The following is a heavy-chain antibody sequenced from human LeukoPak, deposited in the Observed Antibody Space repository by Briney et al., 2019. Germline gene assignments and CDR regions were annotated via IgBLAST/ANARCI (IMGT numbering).Heavy chain of an antibody. J-gene: IGHJ4*02. D-gene: IGHD1-26*01. CDR3: AREGYSGSPHFGY. CDR1: GGTFSSYA. Sequence: SVKVSCKASGGTFSSYAISWVRQAPGQGLEWMGRIIPILGIANYAQKFQGRVTITADKSTSTAYMELSSLRSEDTAVYYCAREGYSGSPHFGYWGQGTLVTVSS. V-gene: IGHV1-69*04. CDR2: IIPILGIA.